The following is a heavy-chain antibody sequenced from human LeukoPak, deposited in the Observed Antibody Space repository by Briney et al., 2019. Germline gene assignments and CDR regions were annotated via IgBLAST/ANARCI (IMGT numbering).Heavy chain of an antibody. CDR2: INSDGSST. Sequence: GGSLRLSCAASGFTFSSYWMHWVRQAPGKGLVWVSRINSDGSSTSYADSVKGRFTISRDNAKNTLYLQMNSLRAEDTAVYYCARDGYSYATGGYYYYGKDVWGQGTTVTVSS. CDR3: ARDGYSYATGGYYYYGKDV. CDR1: GFTFSSYW. J-gene: IGHJ6*02. V-gene: IGHV3-74*01. D-gene: IGHD5-18*01.